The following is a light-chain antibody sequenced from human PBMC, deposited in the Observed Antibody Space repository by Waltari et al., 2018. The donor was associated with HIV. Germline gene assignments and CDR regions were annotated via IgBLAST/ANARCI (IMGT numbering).Light chain of an antibody. Sequence: EIVMTQTPLSSPVTLGQPASISCRSSQSLVHSDGNTYLSWLHQRPGQPPRLLIYKISKRFSGVPDRFSDSGAGTDFTLKISRVEAEDVGVYYCMQATQSLYTFGQGTKLEIK. CDR3: MQATQSLYT. J-gene: IGKJ2*01. V-gene: IGKV2-24*01. CDR2: KIS. CDR1: QSLVHSDGNTY.